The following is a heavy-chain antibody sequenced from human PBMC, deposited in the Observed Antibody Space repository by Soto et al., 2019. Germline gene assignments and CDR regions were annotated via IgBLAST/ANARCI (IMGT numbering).Heavy chain of an antibody. J-gene: IGHJ6*03. D-gene: IGHD4-17*01. Sequence: SETLSLTCTVSGGSISSSSYYWGWIRQPPGKGLEWIGSIYYSGSTYYNPSLKSRVTISVDTSKNQFSLKLSSVTAADTAVYYCATQATYGDYGYYYMDVWGKGTTVTVSS. V-gene: IGHV4-39*01. CDR1: GGSISSSSYY. CDR2: IYYSGST. CDR3: ATQATYGDYGYYYMDV.